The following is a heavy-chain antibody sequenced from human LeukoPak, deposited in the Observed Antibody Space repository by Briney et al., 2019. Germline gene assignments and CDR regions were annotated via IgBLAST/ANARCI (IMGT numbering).Heavy chain of an antibody. V-gene: IGHV3-23*01. D-gene: IGHD3-10*01. CDR2: ISGSGGST. Sequence: GGSLRLSCAAYGFTFSSYAMSWVRQAPGKGLEWVSAISGSGGSTYYADSVKGRFTISRDNSKNTLYLQMNSLRAEDTAVYYCAKDAILLWFGELIHFDYWGQGTLVTVSS. CDR1: GFTFSSYA. J-gene: IGHJ4*02. CDR3: AKDAILLWFGELIHFDY.